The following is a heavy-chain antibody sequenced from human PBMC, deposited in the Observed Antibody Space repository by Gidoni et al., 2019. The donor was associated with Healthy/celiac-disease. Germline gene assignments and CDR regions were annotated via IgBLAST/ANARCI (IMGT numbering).Heavy chain of an antibody. V-gene: IGHV3-23*01. CDR2: ISGSCGST. D-gene: IGHD3-10*01. Sequence: EVQLLESGGGLVQPGGSLRLSCAASGLTFSSYAMTWVRQALGKGLELVSAISGSCGSTYYADSVKGRFTISRDNSKNTLYLQMNSLRAEDTAVYYCAKENRMVRSPGRFDPWGQGTLVTVSS. CDR3: AKENRMVRSPGRFDP. J-gene: IGHJ5*02. CDR1: GLTFSSYA.